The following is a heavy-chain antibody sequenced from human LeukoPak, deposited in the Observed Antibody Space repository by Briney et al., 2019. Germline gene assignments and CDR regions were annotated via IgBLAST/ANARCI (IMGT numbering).Heavy chain of an antibody. CDR1: GYSISSGYY. CDR2: IYQSGST. J-gene: IGHJ4*02. CDR3: AGRGRGWERNFDY. V-gene: IGHV4-38-2*01. D-gene: IGHD1-26*01. Sequence: SETLSLTCAVSGYSISSGYYWGWIRQPPGKGLEWIGSIYQSGSTYYNPSLESRVTISVDTSKNKFSLKLSSVTAADTAVYFCAGRGRGWERNFDYWGQGTLVTVSS.